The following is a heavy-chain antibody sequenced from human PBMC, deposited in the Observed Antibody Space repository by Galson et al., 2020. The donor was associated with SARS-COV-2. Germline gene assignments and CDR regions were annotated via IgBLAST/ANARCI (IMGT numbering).Heavy chain of an antibody. CDR3: ARGGGGSSSWYHASDY. CDR1: GGSFSGYY. Sequence: SETLSLTCAVYGGSFSGYYWSWIRQPPGKGLEWIGEINHSGSTNYNPSLKSRVTISVDTSKNQFSLKLSSVTAADTAVYYCARGGGGSSSWYHASDYWGQGTLVTVSS. V-gene: IGHV4-34*01. J-gene: IGHJ4*02. D-gene: IGHD6-13*01. CDR2: INHSGST.